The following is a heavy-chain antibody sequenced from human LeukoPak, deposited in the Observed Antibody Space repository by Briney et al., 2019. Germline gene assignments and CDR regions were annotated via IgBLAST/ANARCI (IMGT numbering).Heavy chain of an antibody. Sequence: PGGSLRLSCAASGFTFSTYNMNWVRQAPGKGLEWVSSISSSSSYIYYADSVKGRFTISRDNAKNSMYLQMNSLRAEDTAVYYCASSKTVTTNWYWGQGTLVTVSS. J-gene: IGHJ4*02. CDR1: GFTFSTYN. V-gene: IGHV3-21*01. CDR2: ISSSSSYI. CDR3: ASSKTVTTNWY. D-gene: IGHD4-11*01.